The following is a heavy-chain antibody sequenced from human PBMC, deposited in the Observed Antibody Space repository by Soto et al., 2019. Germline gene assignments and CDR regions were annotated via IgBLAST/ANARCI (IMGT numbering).Heavy chain of an antibody. V-gene: IGHV3-23*01. D-gene: IGHD3-3*01. CDR2: TSGSGGST. J-gene: IGHJ6*02. CDR3: ARGGWNYDCIDV. CDR1: GFSFSKYA. Sequence: GGSLRLSCAASGFSFSKYAMSWVRQAPGKGLEWVSATSGSGGSTYYADSVKGRFTISRDNSQNTLYLQMNSLRGEDTAVYYCARGGWNYDCIDVWGQGTTVTVSS.